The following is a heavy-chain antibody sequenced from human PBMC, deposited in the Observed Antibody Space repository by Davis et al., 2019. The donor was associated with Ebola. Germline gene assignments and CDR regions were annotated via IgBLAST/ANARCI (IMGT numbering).Heavy chain of an antibody. CDR3: ARRGAGGYWLGGFDY. D-gene: IGHD2-21*01. V-gene: IGHV3-23*01. Sequence: PGGSLRLSCAASGFTLSSFAMGWVRQAPGKGLEWVSAISASGDATYYADSVKGRFTISSDHSKNMLSLQMNSLRAGDAAIYYCARRGAGGYWLGGFDYWGQGTLVTVSS. J-gene: IGHJ4*02. CDR1: GFTLSSFA. CDR2: ISASGDAT.